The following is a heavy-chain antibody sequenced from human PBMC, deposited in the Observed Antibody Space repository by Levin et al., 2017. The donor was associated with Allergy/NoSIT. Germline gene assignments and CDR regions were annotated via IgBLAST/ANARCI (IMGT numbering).Heavy chain of an antibody. CDR1: GFSLSTTGVG. V-gene: IGHV2-5*02. Sequence: QSGPTLVKPTQTLTLTCTFSGFSLSTTGVGVGWFRQPPGKALEWLALIYWDDDDRYSPSLRSRLAITKDTSKNQVVLIITDMDPVDTATYYCAHRRIVGGERLPFDYWGQGTLVTVSS. CDR3: AHRRIVGGERLPFDY. CDR2: IYWDDDD. J-gene: IGHJ4*02. D-gene: IGHD3-16*01.